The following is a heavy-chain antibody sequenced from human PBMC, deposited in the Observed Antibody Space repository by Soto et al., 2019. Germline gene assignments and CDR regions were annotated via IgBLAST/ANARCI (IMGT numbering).Heavy chain of an antibody. D-gene: IGHD3-22*01. V-gene: IGHV1-18*04. J-gene: IGHJ4*02. CDR1: GYTFTSYG. Sequence: ASVKVSCKASGYTFTSYGISWVRQAPGQGLEWMGWISAYNGNTNYAQKLQGRVTTTTDTSTSTAYMELRSLRSDDTAVYYCARDSYYYDSSGYYHDWGQGTLVTVSS. CDR2: ISAYNGNT. CDR3: ARDSYYYDSSGYYHD.